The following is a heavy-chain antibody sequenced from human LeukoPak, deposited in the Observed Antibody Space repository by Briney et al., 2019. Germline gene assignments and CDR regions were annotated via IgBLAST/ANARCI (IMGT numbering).Heavy chain of an antibody. V-gene: IGHV3-23*01. CDR2: ISGSGYIT. J-gene: IGHJ3*02. CDR1: GFTFSSYA. D-gene: IGHD4-17*01. CDR3: AKTYGANGGDAFDI. Sequence: PGGSLRLSCAASGFTFSSYAMHWVRQAPGKGLEWVSAISGSGYITYYADSVKGRFTISRDNSKNTLYLQMNSLRAEDTAVYYCAKTYGANGGDAFDIWGQGTMVTVSS.